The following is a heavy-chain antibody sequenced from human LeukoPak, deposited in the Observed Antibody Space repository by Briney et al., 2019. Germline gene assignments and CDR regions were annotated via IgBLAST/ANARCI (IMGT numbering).Heavy chain of an antibody. CDR3: ARSYDSSGRDY. CDR1: GFTFSSYS. V-gene: IGHV3-21*01. J-gene: IGHJ4*02. D-gene: IGHD3-22*01. CDR2: ISSSSTYI. Sequence: GGSLRLSCAASGFTFSSYSMNWVRQAPGKGLEWVSSISSSSTYIYYADSLKGRFTISRDNAKNSLYLQMNSLRAEDTAVYFCARSYDSSGRDYWGQGTLVTVSS.